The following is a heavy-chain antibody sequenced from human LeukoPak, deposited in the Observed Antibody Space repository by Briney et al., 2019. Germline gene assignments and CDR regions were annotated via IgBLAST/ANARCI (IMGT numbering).Heavy chain of an antibody. CDR3: ARSNQGLPNWFDP. V-gene: IGHV4-30-2*01. Sequence: SQTLSLTCAVSGGSISSGGYSWRWIRQPPGKGLEWIGYIYHSGSTYYNPSLKSRVTISVDRSKNQFSLKLSSVTAADTAVYYCARSNQGLPNWFDPWGQGTLVTVSS. J-gene: IGHJ5*02. CDR2: IYHSGST. CDR1: GGSISSGGYS.